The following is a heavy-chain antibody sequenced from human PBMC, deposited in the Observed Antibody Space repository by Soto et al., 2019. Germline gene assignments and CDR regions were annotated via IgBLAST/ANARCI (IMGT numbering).Heavy chain of an antibody. CDR3: AHHTITPATNWFDP. J-gene: IGHJ5*01. CDR2: IYWNDDK. V-gene: IGHV2-5*01. Sequence: SGPTRMTPTQTLTRTFTFSGFSLTTSVAGVGWIRDPPGKALEWLALIYWNDDKRYSPSLKGRLIITKDTSKNQVVLAMTNMDPVDTATYYCAHHTITPATNWFDPWGPGTMLTVSS. D-gene: IGHD2-2*01. CDR1: GFSLTTSVAG.